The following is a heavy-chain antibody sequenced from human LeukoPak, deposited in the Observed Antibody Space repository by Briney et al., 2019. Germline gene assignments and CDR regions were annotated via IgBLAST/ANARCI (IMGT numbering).Heavy chain of an antibody. J-gene: IGHJ4*02. V-gene: IGHV3-21*01. CDR2: IGRSSIDK. CDR1: GFTFNTYT. Sequence: PGGSLRLSCTASGFTFNTYTMTWVRQALGKGPEWISSIGRSSIDKYYADSVRGRFTISRDNAKNSLYVQMSSLRVEDTAVYYCVGGDSRELWGQGTLVTVSS. D-gene: IGHD3-22*01. CDR3: VGGDSREL.